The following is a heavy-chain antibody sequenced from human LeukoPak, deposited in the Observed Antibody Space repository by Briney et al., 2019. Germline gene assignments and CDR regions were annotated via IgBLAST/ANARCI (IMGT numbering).Heavy chain of an antibody. D-gene: IGHD5-18*01. CDR3: AQDAVVDTAIEWPYYFHY. CDR2: ISYDGSSK. V-gene: IGHV3-30*18. Sequence: GRSVRLSCAACGFTFRSYGMQWVRQAPGKGLEGVAVISYDGSSKYCADSVKGRFTISGDNSKNHLYLQLNSLQAEDTAVYYCAQDAVVDTAIEWPYYFHYWGQGTLVPVSS. J-gene: IGHJ4*02. CDR1: GFTFRSYG.